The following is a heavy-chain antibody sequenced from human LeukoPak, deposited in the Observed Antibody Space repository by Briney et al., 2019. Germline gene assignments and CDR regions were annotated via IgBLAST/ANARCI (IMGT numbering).Heavy chain of an antibody. CDR3: AKDGSSYYYIYY. Sequence: GGSLRLSCAASGFTFSNYNMNWVRQAPGKGLEWISYISSSSSTVYYADSVKGRFTISRDNANNSLYLQMNSLRADDTAVYYCAKDGSSYYYIYYWGQGTLVTVSS. CDR1: GFTFSNYN. V-gene: IGHV3-48*01. CDR2: ISSSSSTV. D-gene: IGHD3-22*01. J-gene: IGHJ4*02.